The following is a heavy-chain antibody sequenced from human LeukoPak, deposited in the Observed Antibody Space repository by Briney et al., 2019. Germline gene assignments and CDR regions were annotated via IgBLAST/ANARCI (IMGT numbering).Heavy chain of an antibody. Sequence: SQTLSLTCAISGDSVSSNSAAWNWIRQSPSRGLEWLGRTYYRSKWYNDYAVSVKSRITISPDTSKNQFSLQLNSVTPEDTAVYYCARMTRRYSGSYSSPNDAFDIWGQGTMVTVSS. CDR1: GDSVSSNSAA. J-gene: IGHJ3*02. CDR2: TYYRSKWYN. V-gene: IGHV6-1*01. CDR3: ARMTRRYSGSYSSPNDAFDI. D-gene: IGHD1-26*01.